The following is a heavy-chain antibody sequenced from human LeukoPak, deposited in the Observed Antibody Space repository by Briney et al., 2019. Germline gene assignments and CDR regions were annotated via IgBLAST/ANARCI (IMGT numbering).Heavy chain of an antibody. CDR2: INSDGSTT. D-gene: IGHD2-2*01. Sequence: TGGSLRLSCAASGFTFSSPWVHWVRQAPGKGLVWVSRINSDGSTTNYADSVKGRFIISRDNAKNTLYLQMNSLRAEDTAVYYCTRPESSSSLACDHWGQGTLDTVSS. J-gene: IGHJ4*02. CDR3: TRPESSSSLACDH. CDR1: GFTFSSPW. V-gene: IGHV3-74*01.